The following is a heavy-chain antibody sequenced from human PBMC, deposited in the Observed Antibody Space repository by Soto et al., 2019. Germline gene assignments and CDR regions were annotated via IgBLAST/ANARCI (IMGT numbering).Heavy chain of an antibody. CDR3: ARAPRLATFDY. CDR2: IKQDGSEK. Sequence: EVQLVESGGGLVQPGGSLRLSCAASGFTFSSYWMIWVRQAPGKGLEWVANIKQDGSEKYYVDSVKGRFTISRDNAKNSLYLQMNSLRAEDTAVYYCARAPRLATFDYWGQGTLVTVSS. J-gene: IGHJ4*02. CDR1: GFTFSSYW. D-gene: IGHD3-22*01. V-gene: IGHV3-7*03.